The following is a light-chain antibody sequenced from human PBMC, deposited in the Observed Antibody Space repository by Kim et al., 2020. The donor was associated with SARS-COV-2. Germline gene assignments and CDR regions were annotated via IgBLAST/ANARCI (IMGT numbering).Light chain of an antibody. CDR3: QQYDSYST. V-gene: IGKV1-5*03. CDR2: RVS. CDR1: QSVSPW. J-gene: IGKJ4*02. Sequence: DIQMTQSPSTLSASVGDRVTITCRASQSVSPWLAWYQQKPWKAPKLLIDRVSTLQRGVPSRFSGAGSGTEFTLTIASLQPDDFATYYCQQYDSYSTFGRGTKLEI.